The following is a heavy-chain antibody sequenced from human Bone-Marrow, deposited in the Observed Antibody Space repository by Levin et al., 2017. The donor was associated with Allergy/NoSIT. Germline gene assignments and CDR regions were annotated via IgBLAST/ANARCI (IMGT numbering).Heavy chain of an antibody. V-gene: IGHV4-31*03. CDR1: GGSISSGGHY. CDR3: ARVVRTMFGVTKKDDA. Sequence: SETLSLTCTVSGGSISSGGHYWSWIRQHPGQGLEWIGYIYYSGTTYYNPSLQSRLTISVDTSKNQFSLQLSSVTAADTAVYYCARVVRTMFGVTKKDDAWGQGTLVAVSS. CDR2: IYYSGTT. J-gene: IGHJ5*02. D-gene: IGHD3-3*01.